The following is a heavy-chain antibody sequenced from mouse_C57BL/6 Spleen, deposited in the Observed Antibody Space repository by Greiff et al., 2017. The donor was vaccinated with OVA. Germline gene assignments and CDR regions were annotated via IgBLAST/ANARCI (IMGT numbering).Heavy chain of an antibody. V-gene: IGHV1-80*01. CDR2: IYPGDGDT. CDR3: ARPLTGTGGYYFDY. J-gene: IGHJ2*01. D-gene: IGHD4-1*01. Sequence: VQLQQSGAELVKPGASVKISCKASGYAFSSYWMNWVKQRPGKGLEWIGQIYPGDGDTNYNGKFKGKATLTADKSSSTAYMQLSSLTSEDSAVYFCARPLTGTGGYYFDYWGQGTTLTVSS. CDR1: GYAFSSYW.